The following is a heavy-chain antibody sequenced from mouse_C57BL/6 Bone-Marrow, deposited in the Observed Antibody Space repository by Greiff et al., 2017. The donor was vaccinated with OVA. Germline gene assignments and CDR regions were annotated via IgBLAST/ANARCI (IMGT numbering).Heavy chain of an antibody. Sequence: VQLQQPGAELVKPGASVKLSCKASGYTFTSYWMQWVKQRPGQGLEWIGEIDPSDSYTNYNQKFKGKATLTVDTSSSTAYMQLSCLTSEDSAVYYCARPYYDYDCYAMDYWGQGTSVTVSS. CDR2: IDPSDSYT. CDR3: ARPYYDYDCYAMDY. CDR1: GYTFTSYW. D-gene: IGHD2-4*01. V-gene: IGHV1-50*01. J-gene: IGHJ4*01.